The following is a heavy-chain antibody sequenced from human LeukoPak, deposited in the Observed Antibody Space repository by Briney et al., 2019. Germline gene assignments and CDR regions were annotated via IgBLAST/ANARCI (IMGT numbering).Heavy chain of an antibody. CDR1: GFTFSNTW. CDR3: TLAGGGSYGFDP. Sequence: GGSLRLSCAASGFTFSNTWMSWVRQAPGKGLEWVGRIKRKTDGGTTDYAAPVKGRFTISRDDSKNTLYVQMNSLKTEDAAVYYCTLAGGGSYGFDPWGQGTLVTVSS. J-gene: IGHJ5*02. CDR2: IKRKTDGGTT. V-gene: IGHV3-15*01. D-gene: IGHD1-26*01.